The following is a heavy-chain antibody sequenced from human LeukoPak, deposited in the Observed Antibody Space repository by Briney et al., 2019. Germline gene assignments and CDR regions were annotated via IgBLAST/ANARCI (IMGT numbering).Heavy chain of an antibody. J-gene: IGHJ3*02. CDR2: INPSGGST. Sequence: ASVKVSCKASGYTFTSYYMHWVRQAPGQGLEWMGIINPSGGSTSYAQKFQGRVTMTRDTSTSTVYMELSSLRSEDTAVYYCARDPQAGILTEEGAFDIWGQGTMVTVSS. V-gene: IGHV1-46*01. CDR1: GYTFTSYY. D-gene: IGHD3-9*01. CDR3: ARDPQAGILTEEGAFDI.